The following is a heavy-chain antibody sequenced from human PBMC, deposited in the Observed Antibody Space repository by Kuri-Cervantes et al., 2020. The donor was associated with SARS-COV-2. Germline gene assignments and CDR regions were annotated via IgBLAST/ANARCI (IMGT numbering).Heavy chain of an antibody. Sequence: GESLKISCTASGFIFSDYYMTWIRQAPGKGLEWVSNIGPSGTTKYYADSVKGRFTISRDNAKNSLYLQMNSLRAEDTAVYYCASPSGPYQLLPFDYWGQGTLVTVSS. D-gene: IGHD2-2*01. CDR1: GFIFSDYY. CDR3: ASPSGPYQLLPFDY. J-gene: IGHJ4*02. V-gene: IGHV3-11*04. CDR2: IGPSGTTK.